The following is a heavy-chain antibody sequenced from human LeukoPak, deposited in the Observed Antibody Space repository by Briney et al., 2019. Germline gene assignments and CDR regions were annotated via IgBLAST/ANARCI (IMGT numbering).Heavy chain of an antibody. V-gene: IGHV3-33*01. CDR1: GFPFRSYG. D-gene: IGHD3-3*01. CDR2: IRYDASRI. CDR3: ARDRAGVTIDN. J-gene: IGHJ4*02. Sequence: GGSLRLSCAASGFPFRSYGMHWVRQAPGKGLEWVAVIRYDASRIYYADSVKGRFTISRDNSTTTVYLQMNNVRAEDTATYYCARDRAGVTIDNWGQGDLVTVSS.